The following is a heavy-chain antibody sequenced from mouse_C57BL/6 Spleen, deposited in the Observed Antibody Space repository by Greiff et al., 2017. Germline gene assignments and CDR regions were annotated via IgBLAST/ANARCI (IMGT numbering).Heavy chain of an antibody. CDR1: GYTFTSYW. V-gene: IGHV1-61*01. D-gene: IGHD2-4*01. CDR2: IYPSDSET. J-gene: IGHJ3*01. Sequence: QVQLKQPGAELVRPGSSVKLSCKASGYTFTSYWMDWVKQRPGQGLEWIGNIYPSDSETHYNQKFKDKATLTVDKSSSTAYMQLSSLTSEDSAVYYCARGAFYYDYDGFAYWGQGTLVTVSA. CDR3: ARGAFYYDYDGFAY.